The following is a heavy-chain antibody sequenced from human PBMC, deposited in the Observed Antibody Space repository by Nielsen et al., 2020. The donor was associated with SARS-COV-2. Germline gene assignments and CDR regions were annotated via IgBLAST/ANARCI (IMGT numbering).Heavy chain of an antibody. Sequence: ASVKVSCKASGYTFTNYGIGWVRRAPGQGLEWMGIINPSGGSTSYAQKFQGRVTMTRDTSTSTVYMELSSLRSEDTAVYYCARGHTSIAASYYYYYYMDVWGKGTTVTVSS. J-gene: IGHJ6*03. CDR2: INPSGGST. D-gene: IGHD6-6*01. CDR1: GYTFTNYG. V-gene: IGHV1-46*01. CDR3: ARGHTSIAASYYYYYYMDV.